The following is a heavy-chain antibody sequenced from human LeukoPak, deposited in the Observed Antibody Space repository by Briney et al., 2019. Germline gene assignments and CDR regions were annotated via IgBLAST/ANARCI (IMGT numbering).Heavy chain of an antibody. CDR2: IYYSGST. V-gene: IGHV4-59*01. J-gene: IGHJ6*03. CDR1: GGSISSYY. Sequence: SETLSLTCTVSGGSISSYYWSWIRQPPGKGLEWIGYIYYSGSTNYYPSLKSRVTISVETSKNQFSLKLSSVTAADTAVYYCARAYYDSSGYGPGYYYYYYMDVWGKGTTVTVSS. D-gene: IGHD3-22*01. CDR3: ARAYYDSSGYGPGYYYYYYMDV.